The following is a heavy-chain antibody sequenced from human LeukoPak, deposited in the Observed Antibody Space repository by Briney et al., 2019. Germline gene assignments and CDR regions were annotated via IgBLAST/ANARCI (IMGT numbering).Heavy chain of an antibody. CDR3: ARNYGTILAFIDRFHLVAFKI. D-gene: IGHD1-1*01. J-gene: IGHJ3*02. CDR1: GYIFTSYG. V-gene: IGHV1-18*01. Sequence: GASVKVSCKASGYIFTSYGINWVRQAPGQGLEWIGWISADNGHTNLAQKFQGRVTMTTDPSTTTAYMEVSSLRSDERACYYCARNYGTILAFIDRFHLVAFKIWGQGKMVGLS. CDR2: ISADNGHT.